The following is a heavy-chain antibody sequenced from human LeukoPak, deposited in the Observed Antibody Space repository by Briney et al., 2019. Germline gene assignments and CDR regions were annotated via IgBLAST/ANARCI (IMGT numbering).Heavy chain of an antibody. J-gene: IGHJ5*02. V-gene: IGHV1-8*01. CDR3: ASALRYYDFWSGYYIDWFDP. D-gene: IGHD3-3*01. CDR2: MNPNSGST. CDR1: GYTFTSYD. Sequence: ASVKVSCKASGYTFTSYDINWVRQATGQGLEWMGWMNPNSGSTGYAQKFQGRVTMTRNTSISTAYMELSNLRSEDTAVYYCASALRYYDFWSGYYIDWFDPWGQGTLVTVSS.